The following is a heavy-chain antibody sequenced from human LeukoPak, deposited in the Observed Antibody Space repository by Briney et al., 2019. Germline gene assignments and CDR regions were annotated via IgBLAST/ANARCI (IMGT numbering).Heavy chain of an antibody. V-gene: IGHV3-23*01. J-gene: IGHJ4*02. D-gene: IGHD6-13*01. Sequence: GGSLRLSCAASGFTFSSYAMSWVRQAPGKGLEWVSAISGSGGSTYYADSVKGRFTISRDNTKNTLYLQMNSLRAEDTAVYYCAKAHSSSWYYFGDWGQGALVIVSS. CDR3: AKAHSSSWYYFGD. CDR1: GFTFSSYA. CDR2: ISGSGGST.